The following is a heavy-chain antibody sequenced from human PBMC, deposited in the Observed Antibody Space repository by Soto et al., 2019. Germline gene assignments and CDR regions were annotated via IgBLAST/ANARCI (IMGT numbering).Heavy chain of an antibody. CDR3: ARDHKYGSGSYYPYYFSY. V-gene: IGHV1-46*03. Sequence: ASVKVSCKASGYTFTSYYMHWVRQAPGQGLEWMGIINPSGGSTSYAQKFQGRVTMTRDTSTSTVYMELSGLRSEDTAVYYCARDHKYGSGSYYPYYFSYWGQGTLVTVSS. CDR1: GYTFTSYY. CDR2: INPSGGST. J-gene: IGHJ4*02. D-gene: IGHD3-10*01.